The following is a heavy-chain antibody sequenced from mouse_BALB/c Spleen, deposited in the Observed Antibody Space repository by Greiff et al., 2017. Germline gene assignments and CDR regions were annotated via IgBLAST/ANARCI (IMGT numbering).Heavy chain of an antibody. CDR1: GFTFSSYT. D-gene: IGHD2-4*01. CDR2: ISNGGGST. Sequence: EVKLQESGGGLVQPGGSPKLSCAASGFTFSSYTMSWVRQTPEKRLEWVAYISNGGGSTYYPDTVKGRFTISRDNAKNTLYLQMSSLKSEDTAMYYCARDDYGPFAYWGQGTLVTVSA. CDR3: ARDDYGPFAY. J-gene: IGHJ3*01. V-gene: IGHV5-12-2*01.